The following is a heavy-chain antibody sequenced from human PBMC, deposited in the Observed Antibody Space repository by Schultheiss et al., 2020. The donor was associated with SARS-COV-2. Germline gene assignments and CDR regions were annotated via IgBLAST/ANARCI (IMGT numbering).Heavy chain of an antibody. CDR1: GFTFSSYA. V-gene: IGHV3-23*01. Sequence: GGSLRLSCAASGFTFSSYAMSWVRQAPGKGLEWVSAISGSGGSTYYADSVKGRFTISRDNAKNSLYLQMNSLRAEDTAVYYCARVGGYSSGWYDYWGQGTLVTVSS. CDR3: ARVGGYSSGWYDY. D-gene: IGHD6-19*01. CDR2: ISGSGGST. J-gene: IGHJ4*02.